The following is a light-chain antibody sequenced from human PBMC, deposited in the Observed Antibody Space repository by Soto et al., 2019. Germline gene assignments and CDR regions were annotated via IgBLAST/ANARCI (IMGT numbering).Light chain of an antibody. CDR1: QSVSSN. V-gene: IGKV3-15*01. CDR3: QQYNDWPPYT. Sequence: IVMTQSPATLSVSPGERATLSCRASQSVSSNLAWYQQKPGQAPRLLIHGATTRATGIPARFSGSGSGTEFTLTISSVQSEDFAVYYCQQYNDWPPYTFGQGTKLEIK. CDR2: GAT. J-gene: IGKJ2*01.